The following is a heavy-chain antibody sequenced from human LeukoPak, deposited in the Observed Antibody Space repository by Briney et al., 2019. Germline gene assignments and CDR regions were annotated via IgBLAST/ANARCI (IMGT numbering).Heavy chain of an antibody. J-gene: IGHJ4*02. CDR1: GGSFSGYY. Sequence: SETLSLTCAVYGGSFSGYYWSWIRQPPGKGLEWIGEINHSGSTNYNPSLKSRVTISVDTSKNQFSLKLSSVTAADTAVYYCARGTKYDYVWGSYPRFPYFDYWGQGTLVTVSS. CDR2: INHSGST. CDR3: ARGTKYDYVWGSYPRFPYFDY. V-gene: IGHV4-34*01. D-gene: IGHD3-16*02.